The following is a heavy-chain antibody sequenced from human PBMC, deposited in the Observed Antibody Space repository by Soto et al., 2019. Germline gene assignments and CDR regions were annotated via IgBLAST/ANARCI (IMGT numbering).Heavy chain of an antibody. Sequence: GGSLRLSYAASGFIFGGFGMNWVRQAPGKGLEWVAHITSGGMIYYADSVRGRFIISRDNAKQSLSLQLDSLRAEDTGVYYCAREVYTGGLFDYWGQGTLVTVSS. V-gene: IGHV3-48*03. CDR2: ITSGGMI. CDR1: GFIFGGFG. J-gene: IGHJ4*02. CDR3: AREVYTGGLFDY. D-gene: IGHD5-12*01.